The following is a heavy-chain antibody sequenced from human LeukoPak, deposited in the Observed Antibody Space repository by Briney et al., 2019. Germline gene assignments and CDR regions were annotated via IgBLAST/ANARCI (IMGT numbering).Heavy chain of an antibody. J-gene: IGHJ3*02. D-gene: IGHD5-12*01. Sequence: SETLSLTCTVSGGSINSYYWSWIRQPAGKGLKWIGRIQASGSTTYNPSLKSRVTMSADTSKNQFSLKLSSVTAADTAIYYCGRAQWLLPPDIWGQGTMVTVSS. CDR3: GRAQWLLPPDI. CDR1: GGSINSYY. CDR2: IQASGST. V-gene: IGHV4-4*07.